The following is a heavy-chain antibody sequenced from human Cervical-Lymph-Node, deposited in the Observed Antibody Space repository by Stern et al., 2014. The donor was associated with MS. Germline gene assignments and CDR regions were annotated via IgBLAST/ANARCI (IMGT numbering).Heavy chain of an antibody. J-gene: IGHJ4*02. CDR2: IIPIFGTP. CDR1: GDTFSTSL. D-gene: IGHD3-16*01. V-gene: IGHV1-69*01. Sequence: VQLVESGAEVKKPGSSVKVSCKASGDTFSTSLITWVRQAPGPGPEWMGGIIPIFGTPNYARWFQGRVTITADESTNTAYMELSSLRSDDTAVYYRASGVGGSHYFDYWGQGTLVTVSS. CDR3: ASGVGGSHYFDY.